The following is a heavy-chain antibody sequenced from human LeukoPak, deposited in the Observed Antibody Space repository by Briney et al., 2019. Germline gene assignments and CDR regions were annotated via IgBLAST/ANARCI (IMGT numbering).Heavy chain of an antibody. D-gene: IGHD5-24*01. V-gene: IGHV4-30-4*01. Sequence: SETLSLTCTVSGVSISSGDYYWSWIRQPPGKGLEWIGYIYYSGSTYYNPSLKSRVTISVDTSKNQFSLRLSSVTAADTAVYFCASGGGYNPEWEFDLWGRGPLVTVSS. CDR3: ASGGGYNPEWEFDL. J-gene: IGHJ2*01. CDR2: IYYSGST. CDR1: GVSISSGDYY.